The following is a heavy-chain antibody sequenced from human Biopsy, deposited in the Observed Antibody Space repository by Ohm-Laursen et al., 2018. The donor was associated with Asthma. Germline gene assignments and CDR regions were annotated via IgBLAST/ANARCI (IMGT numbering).Heavy chain of an antibody. J-gene: IGHJ4*02. CDR3: AKEVFPGWELRRGPDY. CDR1: GFSFSNYG. V-gene: IGHV3-30*18. CDR2: ISFDGTDR. Sequence: SLRLSCTASGFSFSNYGMHWVRQAPGKGLDWVAVISFDGTDRNYTDSVKGRFTISRDNSRNTLHLEMNSLRAEDTAVYFCAKEVFPGWELRRGPDYWGQGTLVTVSS. D-gene: IGHD1-26*01.